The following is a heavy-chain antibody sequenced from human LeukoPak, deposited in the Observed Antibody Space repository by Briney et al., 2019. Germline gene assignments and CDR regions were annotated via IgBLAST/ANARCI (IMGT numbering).Heavy chain of an antibody. CDR3: AKDARYRYSSGWYFDY. Sequence: GGTLRLSCAASGFTFAGYGMSWVRQAPGKGLEWLSTISYSGRSTYYADSVKGRFTISRDNSMDTLYLQMNSLRAEDTAVYYCAKDARYRYSSGWYFDYWGQGTLVTVSS. CDR1: GFTFAGYG. D-gene: IGHD6-19*01. V-gene: IGHV3-23*01. J-gene: IGHJ4*02. CDR2: ISYSGRST.